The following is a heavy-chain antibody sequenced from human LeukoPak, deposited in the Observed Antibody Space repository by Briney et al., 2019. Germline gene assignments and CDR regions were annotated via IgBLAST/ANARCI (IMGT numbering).Heavy chain of an antibody. CDR2: IYYSGST. Sequence: SETLSLTCTVSGGSISSSSYYWGWIRQPPGKGLEWIGSIYYSGSTYYNPSLKSRVTISVDTSKNQFSLKLSSVTAADTAVYYCARVGPTSRVGGDWLFRSFRNIGSWFDPWGQGTLVTVSS. CDR3: ARVGPTSRVGGDWLFRSFRNIGSWFDP. J-gene: IGHJ5*02. CDR1: GGSISSSSYY. V-gene: IGHV4-39*01. D-gene: IGHD3-9*01.